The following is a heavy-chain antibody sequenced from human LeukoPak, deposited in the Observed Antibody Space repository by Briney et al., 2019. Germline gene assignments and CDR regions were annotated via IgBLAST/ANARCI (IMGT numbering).Heavy chain of an antibody. J-gene: IGHJ4*02. D-gene: IGHD5-12*01. CDR1: GGSISSYY. Sequence: PSETLSLTCTVSGGSISSYYWSWIRQPPGKGLEWIGYIYDSGSTNYNPSLKSRVTISVDTSKNQFSLKLSSVTAADTAVYYCARDPQTKREYSGYPLDYWGQGTLVTVSS. V-gene: IGHV4-59*01. CDR3: ARDPQTKREYSGYPLDY. CDR2: IYDSGST.